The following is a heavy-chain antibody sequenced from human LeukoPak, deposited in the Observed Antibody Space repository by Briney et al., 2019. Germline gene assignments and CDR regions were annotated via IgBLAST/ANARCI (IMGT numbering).Heavy chain of an antibody. J-gene: IGHJ4*02. Sequence: PSETLSLTCTVSGVSIISSSYDWGWIRQPPGKGLEWIGSINYSGSTDYNPSLKSRVTISVDASKNQFSLKMSSVTAADTAVYYWARHFDIWGQGTLVTVSS. CDR3: ARHFDI. V-gene: IGHV4-39*01. CDR1: GVSIISSSYD. CDR2: INYSGST.